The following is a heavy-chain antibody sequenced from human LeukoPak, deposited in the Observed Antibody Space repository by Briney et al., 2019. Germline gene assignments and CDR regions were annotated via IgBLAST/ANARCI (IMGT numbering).Heavy chain of an antibody. CDR2: IDRDGSST. CDR1: GFIFSNYW. D-gene: IGHD1-26*01. Sequence: GGSLRLSCAASGFIFSNYWMHWVRQAPGKGLVWVSRIDRDGSSTMYADSVRGRFTISRDNAKNTLYLQMNSLRAEDTAVYYCARAFGFSGTYYQDYWGQGTLVTVSS. CDR3: ARAFGFSGTYYQDY. J-gene: IGHJ4*02. V-gene: IGHV3-74*03.